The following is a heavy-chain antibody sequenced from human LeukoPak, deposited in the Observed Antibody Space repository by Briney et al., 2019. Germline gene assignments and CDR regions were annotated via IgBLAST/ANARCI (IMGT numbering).Heavy chain of an antibody. CDR1: RFTFSSYQ. CDR2: IGRSGSNI. V-gene: IGHV3-48*03. J-gene: IGHJ4*02. Sequence: PGGSLILSCSAPRFTFSSYQMNSVRRAPGKGQERVSYIGRSGSNIYYGDSVKGRFTISRDNAKNSLYLQRNSLRGEDTAVCYCASGGYSYNYWFEYWGQGSLVTVPS. D-gene: IGHD5-18*01. CDR3: ASGGYSYNYWFEY.